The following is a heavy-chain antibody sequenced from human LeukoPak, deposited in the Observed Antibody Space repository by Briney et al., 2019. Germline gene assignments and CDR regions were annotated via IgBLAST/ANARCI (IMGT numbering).Heavy chain of an antibody. CDR2: ISSSGSTI. D-gene: IGHD3-9*01. CDR1: GFTFSDYY. Sequence: GGSLRLSCAASGFTFSDYYMSWIRQAPGKGLEWVSYISSSGSTIYYADSVKGRFTISRDNAKNSLYLQMNSLRAEDTAVYHCARDSATTYYDILTGQYYYYGMDVWGQGTTVTVSS. CDR3: ARDSATTYYDILTGQYYYYGMDV. V-gene: IGHV3-11*01. J-gene: IGHJ6*02.